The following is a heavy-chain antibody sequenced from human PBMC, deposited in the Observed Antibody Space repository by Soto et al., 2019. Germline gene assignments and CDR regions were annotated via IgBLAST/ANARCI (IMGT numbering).Heavy chain of an antibody. CDR2: IYRSGTT. V-gene: IGHV4-38-2*01. J-gene: IGHJ4*02. D-gene: IGHD1-26*01. CDR3: ARTHSGSYYSVFNY. CDR1: NFSISSGYY. Sequence: LSLTCVVSNFSISSGYYWGWIRQSPGKGLEWIAGIYRSGTTSYNPSLKSRVTISVDPSKNQFSLMLTAVTAADTAVYYCARTHSGSYYSVFNYWGRGSLVTVSS.